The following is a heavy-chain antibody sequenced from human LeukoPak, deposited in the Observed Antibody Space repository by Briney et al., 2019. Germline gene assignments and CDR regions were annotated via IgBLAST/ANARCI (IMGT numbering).Heavy chain of an antibody. D-gene: IGHD2-2*01. Sequence: SETLSLTCTVSGNSISSYYWSWIRQPAGKGLEWIGYIYYSGSTNYNPSLKSRVTISVDTSKNQFSLKLSSVTAADTAVYYCAREGYCSSTSCYAGTGGMDVWGQGTTVTVSS. CDR2: IYYSGST. CDR3: AREGYCSSTSCYAGTGGMDV. V-gene: IGHV4-59*01. J-gene: IGHJ6*02. CDR1: GNSISSYY.